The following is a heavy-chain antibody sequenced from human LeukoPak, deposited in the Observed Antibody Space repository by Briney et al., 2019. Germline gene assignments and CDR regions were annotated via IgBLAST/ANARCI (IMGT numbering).Heavy chain of an antibody. Sequence: GGSLRLSCAASGFTFSGYPIHWVRQAPGKGLEWVAVISYDGSNKYYADSVKGRFTISRDNSKNTLYLQMNSLRAEDTAVYYCAKAFGWELTDSVDYWGQGTLVTVSS. CDR1: GFTFSGYP. CDR3: AKAFGWELTDSVDY. CDR2: ISYDGSNK. J-gene: IGHJ4*02. D-gene: IGHD1-26*01. V-gene: IGHV3-30-3*02.